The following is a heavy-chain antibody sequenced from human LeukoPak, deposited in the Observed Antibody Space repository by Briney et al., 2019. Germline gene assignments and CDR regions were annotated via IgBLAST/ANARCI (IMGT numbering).Heavy chain of an antibody. J-gene: IGHJ6*02. CDR2: ISGSGGGT. D-gene: IGHD1-1*01. CDR1: GFTFSSYA. CDR3: ARDGASIDDQYYGLDV. V-gene: IGHV3-23*01. Sequence: GGSLRLSCAASGFTFSSYAMSWVRQAPGKGLEWVSAISGSGGGTYYADSVKGRFTISRDNDKNTVFLEMNSLRAEDTAVYYCARDGASIDDQYYGLDVWGQGTTVTVSS.